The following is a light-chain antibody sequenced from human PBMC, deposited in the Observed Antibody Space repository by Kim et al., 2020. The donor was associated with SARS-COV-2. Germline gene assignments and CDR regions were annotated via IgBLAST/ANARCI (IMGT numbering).Light chain of an antibody. CDR2: DGS. CDR1: QSVRSSD. J-gene: IGKJ2*01. CDR3: QQYRSSPTT. Sequence: EIVLTQSPGPLSLSPGERATLSCRASQSVRSSDLAWYQQRPGQAPRVIIYDGSNRATGIPDRFSASGSGTDFTLTISRLEPDDFAVYYCQQYRSSPTTFGQGTKLEI. V-gene: IGKV3-20*01.